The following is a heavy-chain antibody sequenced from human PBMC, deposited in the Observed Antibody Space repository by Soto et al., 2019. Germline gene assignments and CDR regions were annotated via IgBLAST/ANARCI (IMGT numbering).Heavy chain of an antibody. J-gene: IGHJ6*04. CDR3: ATLSKGTYYYYGMDV. Sequence: SVKVSCKASEGTFSSYAISWVRQAPGQGLEWMGGIIPIFGTANYAQKFQGRATITADKSTSTAYMELSSLRSEDTAVYYCATLSKGTYYYYGMDVWGEGTTVTVSS. CDR1: EGTFSSYA. V-gene: IGHV1-69*06. CDR2: IIPIFGTA.